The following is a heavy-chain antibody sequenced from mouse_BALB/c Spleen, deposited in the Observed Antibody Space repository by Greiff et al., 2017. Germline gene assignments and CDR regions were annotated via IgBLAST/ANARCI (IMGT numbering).Heavy chain of an antibody. D-gene: IGHD2-4*01. J-gene: IGHJ3*01. V-gene: IGHV3-6*02. CDR2: ISYDGSN. CDR1: GYSITSGYY. Sequence: EVKLMESGPGLVKPSQSLSLTCSVTGYSITSGYYWNWIRQFPGNKLVWMGYISYDGSNNYNPSLKNRISITRDTSKNQFFLKLNSVTTEDTATYYCARAEGYDYDAYWGQGTLVTVSA. CDR3: ARAEGYDYDAY.